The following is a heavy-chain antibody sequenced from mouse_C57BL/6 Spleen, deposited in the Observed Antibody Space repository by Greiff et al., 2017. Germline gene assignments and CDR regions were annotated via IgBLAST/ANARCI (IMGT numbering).Heavy chain of an antibody. J-gene: IGHJ2*01. CDR1: GYSITSGYY. CDR3: ARGLFDY. CDR2: ISYDGSN. Sequence: ESGPGLVKPSQSLSLTCSVTGYSITSGYYWNWIRQFPGNKLEWMGYISYDGSNNYNPSLKNRISISRDTSKNQFFLKLNSVTTEDTATYYCARGLFDYWGQGTTLTVSS. V-gene: IGHV3-6*01.